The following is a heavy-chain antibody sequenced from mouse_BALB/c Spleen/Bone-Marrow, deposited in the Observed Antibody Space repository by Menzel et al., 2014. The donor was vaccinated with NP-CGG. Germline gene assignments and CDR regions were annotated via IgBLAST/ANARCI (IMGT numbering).Heavy chain of an antibody. CDR3: APYSHEGVAY. Sequence: VQLQQSGAELAKPGASVKMSCKASGHTFTSYWIHWVKQRPGQGLEWIGYINPSTGYTEYNQKFKDKATLTADKSSSTAYMQLSSLTSEDSAVYYCAPYSHEGVAYWGQGTLVTVSA. V-gene: IGHV1-7*01. CDR2: INPSTGYT. D-gene: IGHD2-12*01. CDR1: GHTFTSYW. J-gene: IGHJ3*01.